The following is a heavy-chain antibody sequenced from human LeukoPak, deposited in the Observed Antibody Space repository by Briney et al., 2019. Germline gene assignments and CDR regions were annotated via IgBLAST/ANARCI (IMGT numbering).Heavy chain of an antibody. CDR2: IKGDGFT. Sequence: GGSLRLSCAASGFTLSTYTMSWVRQAPGKGLEWVSTIKGDGFTYDSDSVKGRFTISRDDSKNTLNLQMDSLRAEDTAVYHCVKAWDRGSSIYDYWGQGTLVTVSS. CDR3: VKAWDRGSSIYDY. V-gene: IGHV3-23*01. J-gene: IGHJ4*02. CDR1: GFTLSTYT. D-gene: IGHD3-3*02.